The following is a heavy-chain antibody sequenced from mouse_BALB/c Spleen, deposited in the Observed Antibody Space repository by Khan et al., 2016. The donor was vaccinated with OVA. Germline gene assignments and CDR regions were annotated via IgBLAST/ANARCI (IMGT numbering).Heavy chain of an antibody. CDR2: INSDGYST. J-gene: IGHJ3*01. CDR1: GFTFSTYG. Sequence: EVQLVESGGDLVKPGGSLRLSCAASGFTFSTYGMSWVRQFPVKRLEWVATINSDGYSTYYPDTVKGRFPISRHNAENTLYLQMSSLKSEDTAIYYCASHLTGSFAYWGEGTLGTVSA. D-gene: IGHD4-1*01. CDR3: ASHLTGSFAY. V-gene: IGHV5-6*01.